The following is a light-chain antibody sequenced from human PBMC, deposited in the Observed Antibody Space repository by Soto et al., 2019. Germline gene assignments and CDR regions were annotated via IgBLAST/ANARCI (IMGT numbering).Light chain of an antibody. V-gene: IGKV3-15*01. CDR1: QSVSSN. CDR3: QQYNNWPPYT. CDR2: GAS. Sequence: EIVMTQSPATLSVSPGERATLSCRASQSVSSNLAWYQQKPGQAPRLLIYGASTRATGIPARFSGSGSWTEFTLTISSLQSEYCAVYYCQQYNNWPPYTFGQGTKLEIK. J-gene: IGKJ2*01.